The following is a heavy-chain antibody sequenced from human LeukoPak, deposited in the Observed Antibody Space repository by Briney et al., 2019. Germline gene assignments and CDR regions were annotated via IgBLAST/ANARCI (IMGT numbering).Heavy chain of an antibody. CDR3: ARHSLTYPAGFDY. Sequence: ASVKVSCKASGYTFTTYAIHWVRQAPGQRLEWMGWINTGNGNKKHSQNFQGRVTITRDTSASTAYMELSSLRSEDTAVYYCARHSLTYPAGFDYWGQGTLVTVSS. CDR1: GYTFTTYA. J-gene: IGHJ4*02. D-gene: IGHD2/OR15-2a*01. CDR2: INTGNGNK. V-gene: IGHV1-3*04.